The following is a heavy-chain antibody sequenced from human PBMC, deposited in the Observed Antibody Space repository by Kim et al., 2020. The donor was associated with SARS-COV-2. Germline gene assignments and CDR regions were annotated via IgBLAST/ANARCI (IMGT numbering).Heavy chain of an antibody. Sequence: SETLSLTCTVSGDSLSSDYWSWNRQPAGKGLEWIGRIYTCGRTNYNPSLQSRVTMSVDMSKNQFSLKLSSVTAADTAVYYCASALGHWGQGTLVTVSS. CDR1: GDSLSSDY. CDR3: ASALGH. J-gene: IGHJ4*02. D-gene: IGHD3-16*02. CDR2: IYTCGRT. V-gene: IGHV4-4*07.